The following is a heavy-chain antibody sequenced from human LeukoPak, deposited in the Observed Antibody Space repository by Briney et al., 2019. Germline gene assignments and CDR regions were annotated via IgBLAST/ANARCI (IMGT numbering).Heavy chain of an antibody. Sequence: GASVKVSCKASGYTFTSYGISWVRQAPGQGLEWMGWINPNSGGTNYAQKFQGRVTMTRDTSISTAYMDLSSLRSEDTAVYFCARVRDGYNDAYDIWGQGTLVIVSS. CDR1: GYTFTSYG. J-gene: IGHJ3*02. CDR3: ARVRDGYNDAYDI. CDR2: INPNSGGT. V-gene: IGHV1-2*02. D-gene: IGHD5-24*01.